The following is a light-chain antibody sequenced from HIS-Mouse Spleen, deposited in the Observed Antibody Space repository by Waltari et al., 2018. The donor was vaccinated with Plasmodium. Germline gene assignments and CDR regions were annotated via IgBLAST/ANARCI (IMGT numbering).Light chain of an antibody. J-gene: IGKJ3*01. CDR1: QSVSSN. CDR2: GAS. CDR3: QQYNNWSFT. V-gene: IGKV3-15*01. Sequence: EIVMTQSPATLSVSPGERATLSCRASQSVSSNLAWYQQNPGQAPRLLCYGASTRSTGIPAGFSGSGSGTEFTLTISSLQSEDFAVYYCQQYNNWSFTFGPGTKVDIK.